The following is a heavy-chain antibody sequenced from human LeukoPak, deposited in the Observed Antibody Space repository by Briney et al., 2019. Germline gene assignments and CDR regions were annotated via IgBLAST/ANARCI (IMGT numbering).Heavy chain of an antibody. CDR3: ARPNITSYYDSRGYDAFDV. CDR2: FYPDDSDT. D-gene: IGHD3-22*01. Sequence: GESLQISCKGSGSRFSAYWIAWVRQLPGEGLEWMGIFYPDDSDTRYSLYFQGQVTISADKSISTAYLQWSSLKASDTAMYFCARPNITSYYDSRGYDAFDVWGQGTIVTVSS. V-gene: IGHV5-51*01. J-gene: IGHJ3*01. CDR1: GSRFSAYW.